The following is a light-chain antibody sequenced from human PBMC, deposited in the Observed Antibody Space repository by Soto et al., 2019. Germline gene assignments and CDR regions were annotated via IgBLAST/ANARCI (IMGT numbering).Light chain of an antibody. CDR2: GAS. CDR3: QQYNDWPLT. Sequence: VLTQSPGTLSVSPGEGLTLSCRASQSISRTLAWYQQRPGQAPRLLIYGASSRATGVPARFSGSGSGTEFTLTISSLQSEDFAVYYCQQYNDWPLTFGGRTKVDIK. CDR1: QSISRT. J-gene: IGKJ4*01. V-gene: IGKV3-15*01.